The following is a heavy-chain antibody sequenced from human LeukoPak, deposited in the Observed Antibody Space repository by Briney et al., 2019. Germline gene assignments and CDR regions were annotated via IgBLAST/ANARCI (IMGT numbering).Heavy chain of an antibody. CDR2: ISAYNGNT. V-gene: IGHV1-18*01. CDR1: GYTFTTYG. J-gene: IGHJ5*02. D-gene: IGHD6-6*01. Sequence: GGSVKVSCKASGYTFTTYGLNWVRLAPGLGLEWMGWISAYNGNTKDAEKFQDRVTMTTDTSTSTTYMELRNLRSDDTSVYYCARDTIAARPGWFDPWGQGTLVTVSS. CDR3: ARDTIAARPGWFDP.